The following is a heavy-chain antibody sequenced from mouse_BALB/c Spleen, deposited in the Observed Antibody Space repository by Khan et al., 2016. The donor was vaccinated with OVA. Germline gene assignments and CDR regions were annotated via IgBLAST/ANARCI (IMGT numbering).Heavy chain of an antibody. Sequence: EVELVESGGDLVKPGGSLKLSCAASGFTFSTYGMSWVRQTPDKRLEWVATISSGGHYTYYPDSVKGRFTISRDNAKNSLYLQMTSLKSEDTAIYYCARLAYYYNSEGFAYWGQGTLDTVSA. CDR3: ARLAYYYNSEGFAY. CDR1: GFTFSTYG. CDR2: ISSGGHYT. J-gene: IGHJ3*01. D-gene: IGHD1-1*01. V-gene: IGHV5-6*01.